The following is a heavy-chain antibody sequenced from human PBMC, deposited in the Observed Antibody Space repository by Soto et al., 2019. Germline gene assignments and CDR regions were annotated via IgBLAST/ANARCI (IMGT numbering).Heavy chain of an antibody. CDR3: ARDPVGTTGTTQNWFDP. J-gene: IGHJ5*02. V-gene: IGHV1-46*01. CDR1: GYTFTSYY. Sequence: GASVKVSCKAPGYTFTSYYMHWVRQAPGQGLEWMGIINPSGGSTSYAQKFQGRVTMTRDTSTSTVYMELSSLRSEDTAVYSCARDPVGTTGTTQNWFDPWGPGTPVSSPQ. CDR2: INPSGGST. D-gene: IGHD1-1*01.